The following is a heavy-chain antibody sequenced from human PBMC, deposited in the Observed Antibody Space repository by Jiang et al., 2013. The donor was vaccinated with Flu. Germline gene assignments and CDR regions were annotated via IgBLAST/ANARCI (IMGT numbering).Heavy chain of an antibody. Sequence: VQLVESGGGVVQPGRSLRLSCVASGFTFSSYAMNWVRQAPGKGLEWVATISYDGTDKYFADSVKGRFSISRDSSKNTLYLQMSSLRVEDTAVYYCARDRRRSSSWYSRYFDLWGRGTLVTVSS. V-gene: IGHV3-30*15. CDR2: ISYDGTDK. J-gene: IGHJ2*01. CDR1: GFTFSSYA. CDR3: ARDRRRSSSWYSRYFDL. D-gene: IGHD6-13*01.